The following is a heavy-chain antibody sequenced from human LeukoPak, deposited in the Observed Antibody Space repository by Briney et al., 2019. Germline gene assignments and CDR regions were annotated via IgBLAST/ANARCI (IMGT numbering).Heavy chain of an antibody. CDR2: FFYRGTP. J-gene: IGHJ2*01. V-gene: IGHV4-39*01. CDR1: GDSISSNRYY. D-gene: IGHD2-8*02. Sequence: SETLSLTCIVSGDSISSNRYYWGWLRQSPGQGLEWIGSFFYRGTPYYNPSLKNRVTIFVDTSKNQSSLKVTSMTAADTAIYYCARQTCTDTSCTVYRWYFDLWGRGALVTVSS. CDR3: ARQTCTDTSCTVYRWYFDL.